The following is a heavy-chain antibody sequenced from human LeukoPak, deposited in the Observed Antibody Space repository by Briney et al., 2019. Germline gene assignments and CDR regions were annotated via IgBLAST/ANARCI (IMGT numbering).Heavy chain of an antibody. CDR2: MNPNSGNT. Sequence: ASVKVSCKASGYTFTSYDINWVRQATGQGLEWMGWMNPNSGNTGYAQKFQGRVTITRNTSISTAYTELSSLRSEDPAVYYCARGLGLEWSLTPGYNWFDPWGQGTLVTVSS. CDR1: GYTFTSYD. CDR3: ARGLGLEWSLTPGYNWFDP. D-gene: IGHD3-3*01. V-gene: IGHV1-8*03. J-gene: IGHJ5*02.